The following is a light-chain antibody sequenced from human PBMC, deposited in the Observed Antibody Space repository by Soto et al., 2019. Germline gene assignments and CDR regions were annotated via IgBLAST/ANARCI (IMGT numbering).Light chain of an antibody. J-gene: IGKJ2*01. CDR1: QCVSIRE. CDR2: GAS. CDR3: KQYGGSPLYT. Sequence: EIVLPQSPGTLSLSPGDRATLSLRASQCVSIRELAWYQQKPGQAPRLLIYGASTRATGIPDRFSGSGSGTDFTINISRVEPEDCAVYYCKQYGGSPLYTFGQGTKLEIK. V-gene: IGKV3-20*01.